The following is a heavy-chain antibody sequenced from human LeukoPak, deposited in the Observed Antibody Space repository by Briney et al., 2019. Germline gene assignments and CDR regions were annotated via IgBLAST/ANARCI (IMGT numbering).Heavy chain of an antibody. V-gene: IGHV3-53*01. Sequence: PGGSLRLSCAASGFTVSSNYMSWVRQAPGKGLEWVSVIYSGGSTYYADSVKGRFTISRDNSKNTLYLQMNSLRAEDTAVYYCTSRSTYYYGSGSYYGAFDIWGQGTMVTVSS. CDR3: TSRSTYYYGSGSYYGAFDI. CDR1: GFTVSSNY. J-gene: IGHJ3*02. CDR2: IYSGGST. D-gene: IGHD3-10*01.